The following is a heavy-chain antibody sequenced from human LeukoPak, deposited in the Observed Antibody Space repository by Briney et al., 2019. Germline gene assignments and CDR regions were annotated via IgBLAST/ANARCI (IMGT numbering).Heavy chain of an antibody. CDR2: IYYSGST. Sequence: SETLSLTCTVSGGSISSYYWSWIRQPPGKGLEWIGYIYYSGSTNYNPSLKSRVTISVDTSKNQFSLKLSSVTAADTAVYYCARVVDDSSGYWFWYFDLWGRGTLVTVSS. J-gene: IGHJ2*01. V-gene: IGHV4-59*01. CDR1: GGSISSYY. D-gene: IGHD3-22*01. CDR3: ARVVDDSSGYWFWYFDL.